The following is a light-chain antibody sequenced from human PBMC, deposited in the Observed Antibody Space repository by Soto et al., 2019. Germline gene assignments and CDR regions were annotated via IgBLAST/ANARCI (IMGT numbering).Light chain of an antibody. J-gene: IGLJ1*01. CDR2: EVS. CDR3: SSYAGSNYYV. CDR1: SSDVGGYTY. Sequence: QSALTQPPSASGSPGQSVTISCTGTSSDVGGYTYVSWYQQHPGKAPKLMIYEVSKRPSGVPDRFSGSKSGNTASLTVSGLQAEDEADYYCSSYAGSNYYVFGSGTKLTVL. V-gene: IGLV2-8*01.